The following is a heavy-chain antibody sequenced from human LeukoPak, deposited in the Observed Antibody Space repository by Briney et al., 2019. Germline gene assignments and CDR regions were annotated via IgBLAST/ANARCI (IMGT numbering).Heavy chain of an antibody. V-gene: IGHV3-74*03. CDR2: INSDGSST. CDR3: ARGGYYSTSPGDY. J-gene: IGHJ4*02. D-gene: IGHD6-6*01. Sequence: PGGSLRLPCAASGFSLSSLWMHWARQTPGRGLVWVSRINSDGSSTTYADSVRARFNISRDNAKNTVYVQMNSLRGEDTAVYYCARGGYYSTSPGDYWGQGTLVTVSS. CDR1: GFSLSSLW.